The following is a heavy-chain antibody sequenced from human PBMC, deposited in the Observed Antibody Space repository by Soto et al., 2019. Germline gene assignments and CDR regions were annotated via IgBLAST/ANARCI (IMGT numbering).Heavy chain of an antibody. V-gene: IGHV3-53*01. CDR3: ARYINGQGFKA. D-gene: IGHD5-18*01. CDR1: GFTVSSTY. CDR2: IYSGGST. Sequence: GGSLRLSCAASGFTVSSTYMSWVRQAPGKGLEWVSVIYSGGSTYYADSVKGRFTISRDNSKNTLYLQMNSLRADDTAVYYCARYINGQGFKAWGQGTLVTVSS. J-gene: IGHJ5*02.